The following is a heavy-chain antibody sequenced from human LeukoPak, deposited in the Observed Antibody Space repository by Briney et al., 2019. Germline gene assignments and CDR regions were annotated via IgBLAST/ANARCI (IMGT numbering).Heavy chain of an antibody. CDR3: ARGEGS. J-gene: IGHJ5*02. Sequence: SQTLFLTCTVSGGSISSGSSSWNWIRQPAGKGLEWIGHIYTSGSTNYNPSLKSRVTISVDTSKNQFSLKLSSVTAADTAVYYCARGEGSWGQGTLVTVSS. CDR2: IYTSGST. V-gene: IGHV4-61*09. CDR1: GGSISSGSSS.